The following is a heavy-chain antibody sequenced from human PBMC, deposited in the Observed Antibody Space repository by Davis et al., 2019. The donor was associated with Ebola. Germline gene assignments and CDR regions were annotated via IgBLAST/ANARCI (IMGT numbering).Heavy chain of an antibody. Sequence: GGSLRLSCAASGFTFSSYSMNWVRQAPGKGLEWVSSISRSSSYLYYADSVKSRFTISRDNAKNSLYLQMNSLRAEDTAVYYCASLPRGEWLLLPLCYGMDVWGQGTTVTVSS. J-gene: IGHJ6*02. CDR1: GFTFSSYS. D-gene: IGHD3-3*01. CDR2: ISRSSSYL. V-gene: IGHV3-21*01. CDR3: ASLPRGEWLLLPLCYGMDV.